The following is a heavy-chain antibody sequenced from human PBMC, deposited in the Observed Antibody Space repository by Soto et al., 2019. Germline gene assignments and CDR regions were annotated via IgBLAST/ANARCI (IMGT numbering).Heavy chain of an antibody. D-gene: IGHD3-3*01. J-gene: IGHJ5*02. CDR2: INSDGSST. V-gene: IGHV3-74*01. CDR1: GFTFSSYW. Sequence: GGSLRLSCAASGFTFSSYWMHWVRQAPGKGLVWVSRINSDGSSTSYADSVKGRFTISRDNAKNTLYLQMNSLRAEDTAVYYCARASPDYDFWSGYSETFDPWGQGTLVTVSS. CDR3: ARASPDYDFWSGYSETFDP.